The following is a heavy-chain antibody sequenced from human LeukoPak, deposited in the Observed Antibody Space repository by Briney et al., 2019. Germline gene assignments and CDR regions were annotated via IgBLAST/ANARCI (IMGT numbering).Heavy chain of an antibody. D-gene: IGHD2-8*02. CDR1: GFNFNNSA. Sequence: QPGGSLRLSCAASGFNFNNSAMTWVRQAPGKGLEWLSVINGSGGHIYYADSVQGRFTISRDASKSTLYLQMNSLRVEDTALYFCTRVVDYVELVVVVTGGWFDPWGQGTQVTVSS. CDR3: TRVVDYVELVVVVTGGWFDP. J-gene: IGHJ5*02. CDR2: INGSGGHI. V-gene: IGHV3-23*01.